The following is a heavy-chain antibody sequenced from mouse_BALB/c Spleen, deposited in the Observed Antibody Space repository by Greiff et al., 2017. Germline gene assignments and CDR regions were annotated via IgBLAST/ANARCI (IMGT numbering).Heavy chain of an antibody. CDR1: GYNFTSFW. V-gene: IGHV1-55*01. D-gene: IGHD2-3*01. J-gene: IGHJ4*01. CDR3: ARKGGLLPHYYAMDY. CDR2: IYPGSGST. Sequence: QVQLQQPGAELVKPGTSVKLSCKASGYNFTSFWINWVKLRPGQGLEWIGDIYPGSGSTNYNEKFKSKATLTVDTSSSTAYMQLSSLASEDSALYYCARKGGLLPHYYAMDYWGQGTSVTVSS.